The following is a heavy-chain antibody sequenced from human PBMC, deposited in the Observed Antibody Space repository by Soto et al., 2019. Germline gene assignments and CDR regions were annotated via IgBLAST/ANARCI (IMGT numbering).Heavy chain of an antibody. J-gene: IGHJ5*02. CDR2: TYHTGST. V-gene: IGHV4-59*13. CDR1: GGSFGTNY. D-gene: IGHD3-10*01. CDR3: ATDSAGRGPFDP. Sequence: SETLSLTCTISGGSFGTNYWSWIRQAPGKGLEWIGYTYHTGSTKYNPSLKSRATISVDASKNQFSLTLNSAAAADTAVYYCATDSAGRGPFDPWGQGILVTVSS.